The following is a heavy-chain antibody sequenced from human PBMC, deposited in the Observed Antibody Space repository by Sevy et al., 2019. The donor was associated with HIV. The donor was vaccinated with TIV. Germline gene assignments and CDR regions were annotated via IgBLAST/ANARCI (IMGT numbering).Heavy chain of an antibody. CDR3: AGGSGATYAFDI. CDR2: ISSSSSTI. CDR1: GFTFSSYS. J-gene: IGHJ3*02. Sequence: GGSLRLSCAASGFTFSSYSMNWVRQAPGKGLEWVSAISSSSSTIYYEDSVKGRFTISRENAKNSLYLQMNSRRDEDTAGYYCAGGSGATYAFDIWGQGTMVTVSS. D-gene: IGHD1-26*01. V-gene: IGHV3-48*02.